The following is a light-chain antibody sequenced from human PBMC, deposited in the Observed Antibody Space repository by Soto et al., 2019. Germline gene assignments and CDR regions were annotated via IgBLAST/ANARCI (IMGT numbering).Light chain of an antibody. CDR1: SSDVGAYIF. J-gene: IGLJ1*01. CDR3: SSYTSSSTHV. CDR2: DVS. Sequence: QSVLTQPASVSGSPGQSITISCTGTSSDVGAYIFVSWYQQHPDKVPKLMIFDVSRRPSGVSDRFSGSKSGNTASLTISGLQPEDEADYYCSSYTSSSTHVFGSGTKLTVL. V-gene: IGLV2-14*03.